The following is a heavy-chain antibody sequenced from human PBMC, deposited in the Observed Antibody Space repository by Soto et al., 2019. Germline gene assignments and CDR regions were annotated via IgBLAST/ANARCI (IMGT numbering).Heavy chain of an antibody. V-gene: IGHV3-11*01. D-gene: IGHD2-21*02. Sequence: PGGSLRLSCAASGFTFSDYYMSWIRQAPGKGLEWVSYISSSGSTIYYADSAKGRFTISRDNAKNSLYLQMNSLRAEDTAVYYCARDSWYGGNSGKFDYWGQGTLVTVSS. J-gene: IGHJ4*02. CDR3: ARDSWYGGNSGKFDY. CDR2: ISSSGSTI. CDR1: GFTFSDYY.